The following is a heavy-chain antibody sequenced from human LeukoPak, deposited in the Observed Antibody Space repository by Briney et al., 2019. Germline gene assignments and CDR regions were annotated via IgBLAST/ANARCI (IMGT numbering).Heavy chain of an antibody. J-gene: IGHJ4*02. CDR2: IYYSEGT. CDR1: GGSISSSNYF. D-gene: IGHD6-13*01. V-gene: IGHV4-39*01. Sequence: SGTLSLTCTVSGGSISSSNYFWGWIRQPPGKGLEWIGNIYYSEGTYYNPSLKSRVTISVDTSKDQFSLKLSSVTAADTAVYFCARQSTWYLHFDCWGQGTLVTVPS. CDR3: ARQSTWYLHFDC.